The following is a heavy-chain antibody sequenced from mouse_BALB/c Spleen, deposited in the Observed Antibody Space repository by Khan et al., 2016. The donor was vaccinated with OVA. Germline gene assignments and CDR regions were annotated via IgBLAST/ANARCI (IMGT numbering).Heavy chain of an antibody. Sequence: VQLKESGPGLVKPSQTVSLTCTVTGISITTGNYRWSWIRQFPGNKLEWIGNIYYSCTFTYNPSLTRRTTFTRATSKRQFFLEMKSLTAEDTATNFCARDDGSLYWYFDVWGAGTTVTVSS. V-gene: IGHV3-5*02. CDR1: GISITTGNYR. J-gene: IGHJ1*01. CDR2: IYYSCTF. CDR3: ARDDGSLYWYFDV. D-gene: IGHD1-1*01.